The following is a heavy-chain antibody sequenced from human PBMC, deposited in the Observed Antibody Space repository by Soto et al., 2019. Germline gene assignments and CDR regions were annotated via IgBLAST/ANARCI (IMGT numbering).Heavy chain of an antibody. CDR3: ARSHSFDGSIYHYYFDF. D-gene: IGHD3-3*02. CDR1: GGSIGSFY. V-gene: IGHV4-59*01. J-gene: IGHJ4*02. CDR2: IYASRAT. Sequence: GPGPGATSETLSLTCTVSGGSIGSFYWSWIRQSPGGTLEWIGYIYASRATTYNPSLESRITMSVDIPNNEFSLDLTSVTAADTAVYYFARSHSFDGSIYHYYFDFWGQGTLVTVSS.